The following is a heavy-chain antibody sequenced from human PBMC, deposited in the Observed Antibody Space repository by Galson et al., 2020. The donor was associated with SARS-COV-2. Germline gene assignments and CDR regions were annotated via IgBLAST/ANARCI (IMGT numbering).Heavy chain of an antibody. CDR2: IYYSGST. D-gene: IGHD3-10*01. CDR1: GGSISGSAYY. Sequence: ETSETLSLTCTVSGGSISGSAYYWGWIRQPPGKGLEWIGSIYYSGSTYYNPSLKSRVTQSVDTPKNQFSLKLSSVTAADAAVYFCARSTYYYNYYFDSWGQGTLVTVSS. V-gene: IGHV4-39*01. CDR3: ARSTYYYNYYFDS. J-gene: IGHJ4*02.